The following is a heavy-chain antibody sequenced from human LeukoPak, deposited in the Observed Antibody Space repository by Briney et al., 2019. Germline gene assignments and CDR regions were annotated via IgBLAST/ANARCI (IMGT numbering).Heavy chain of an antibody. Sequence: GASVKVPCKASGYTFTSYYMHWVRQAPGQGLEWMGIINPSGGSTSYAQKFQGRVTMTRDTSTSTVCMELSSLRSEDTAVYYCARDPHDDYGVVDAFDIWGQGTMVTVSS. CDR2: INPSGGST. D-gene: IGHD4-17*01. J-gene: IGHJ3*02. V-gene: IGHV1-46*01. CDR1: GYTFTSYY. CDR3: ARDPHDDYGVVDAFDI.